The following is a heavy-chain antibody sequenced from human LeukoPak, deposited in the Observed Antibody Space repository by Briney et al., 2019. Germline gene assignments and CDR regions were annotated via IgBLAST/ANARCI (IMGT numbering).Heavy chain of an antibody. CDR1: GFNFNNYA. CDR3: AGVARTGIGELMRPLDK. J-gene: IGHJ4*02. V-gene: IGHV3-30*04. D-gene: IGHD3-10*01. Sequence: PGGSLRLSCTVSGFNFNNYAMHWVRQAPGKGLEWVTIMSYDGTNRYYADSVKGRFTVSRDNSKNTLYLQMNSLTTDDTAVYYCAGVARTGIGELMRPLDKWGQGTLVSVSS. CDR2: MSYDGTNR.